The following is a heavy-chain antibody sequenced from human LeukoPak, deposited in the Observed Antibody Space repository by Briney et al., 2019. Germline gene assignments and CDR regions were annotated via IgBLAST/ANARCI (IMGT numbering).Heavy chain of an antibody. CDR2: IYYTGST. CDR3: TRDAETHGDSFDY. Sequence: SETLSLTCTVSGGSISRITYYWGWIRQPPGKGLEWIGSIYYTGSTYYNPSLKSRVTISGDTSKNQFSLKLSSVTAADAAVYYCTRDAETHGDSFDYWGPGTLVTVSS. D-gene: IGHD4-17*01. J-gene: IGHJ4*02. V-gene: IGHV4-39*01. CDR1: GGSISRITYY.